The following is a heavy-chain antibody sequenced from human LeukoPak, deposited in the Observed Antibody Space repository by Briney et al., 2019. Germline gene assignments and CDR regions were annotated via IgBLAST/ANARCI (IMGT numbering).Heavy chain of an antibody. V-gene: IGHV3-23*01. Sequence: GGSLRPSCAASGFPFNSYAMTWVRRAPGKGLEWVSGVSNAAVTTYYADSVKGRFSISRDNPKNTLYLQMNSLRAEDTAVYYCVKGYRYFDYWGQGTLVTVSS. J-gene: IGHJ4*02. CDR3: VKGYRYFDY. CDR2: VSNAAVTT. D-gene: IGHD5-18*01. CDR1: GFPFNSYA.